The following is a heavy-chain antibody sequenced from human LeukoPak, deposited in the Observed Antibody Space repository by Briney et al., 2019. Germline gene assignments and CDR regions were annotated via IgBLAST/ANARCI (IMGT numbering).Heavy chain of an antibody. J-gene: IGHJ4*02. V-gene: IGHV3-7*01. CDR2: IKQDGIET. CDR1: GFNSGNYW. CDR3: VRTRIDGAFDY. D-gene: IGHD3-10*01. Sequence: PGGSLRLSCAASGFNSGNYWMSWVRQAPGQRLEWLANIKQDGIETYYLDSVKGRFTISRDSARDSVYLQMNSLRADETAVYYCVRTRIDGAFDYWGQGTLVTVSS.